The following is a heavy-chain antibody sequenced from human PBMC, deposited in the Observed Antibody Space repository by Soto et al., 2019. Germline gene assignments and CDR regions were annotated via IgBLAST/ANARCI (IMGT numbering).Heavy chain of an antibody. D-gene: IGHD2-21*01. Sequence: SETLSLTCTVSGDSISSSNYFWGWIRQPPGKGLEWIGTIFYSGSTYYNPSLKSRVTISVDTSKNQFSLKLTSVTAADTALYYCAASCVGCGGFNYYGMDVWGQGTTVT. V-gene: IGHV4-39*01. CDR1: GDSISSSNYF. CDR3: AASCVGCGGFNYYGMDV. CDR2: IFYSGST. J-gene: IGHJ6*02.